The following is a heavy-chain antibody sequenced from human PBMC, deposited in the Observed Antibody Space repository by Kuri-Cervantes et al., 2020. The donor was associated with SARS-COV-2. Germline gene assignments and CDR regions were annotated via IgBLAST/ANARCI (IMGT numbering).Heavy chain of an antibody. D-gene: IGHD2-15*01. Sequence: GESLKIFCAASGFIFSGSALHWVRRAPGKGLEWVAVISYDGGNEYYADSVKGRFTISRDNSKNTLYLQMNSLRPEDTAVYYCARDGGKGHGPGLYYWYFNLWGRGTLVTVSS. CDR2: ISYDGGNE. CDR3: ARDGGKGHGPGLYYWYFNL. CDR1: GFIFSGSA. J-gene: IGHJ2*01. V-gene: IGHV3-30*04.